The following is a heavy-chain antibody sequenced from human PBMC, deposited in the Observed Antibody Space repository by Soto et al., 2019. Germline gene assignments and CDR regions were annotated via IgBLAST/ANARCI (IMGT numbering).Heavy chain of an antibody. CDR2: LSGSGDTT. CDR1: GFSFSTYT. J-gene: IGHJ4*02. Sequence: EVVLLQSGGGLAQPGGSLRVSCAASGFSFSTYTMSWLRQTPGKGLEWVSCLSGSGDTTYYADSVEGRFTISRDTSKNTLYLQMNNLSADDTAMYYCAKCGGLGTPRGSGTCYCPIDYWGQGTPVTVSS. CDR3: AKCGGLGTPRGSGTCYCPIDY. V-gene: IGHV3-23*01. D-gene: IGHD2-15*01.